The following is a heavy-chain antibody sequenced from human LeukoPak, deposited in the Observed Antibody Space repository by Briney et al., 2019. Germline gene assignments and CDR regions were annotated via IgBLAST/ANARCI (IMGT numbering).Heavy chain of an antibody. D-gene: IGHD3-10*01. J-gene: IGHJ4*02. CDR2: ISDTGGRT. Sequence: SGGSLRLSCAVSGITLSNYGMTWVRQAPGKGLEWVAGISDTGGRTNYADSVKGRFTISRDNPKNTLYLQMNSLRAEDTAVYFCAKRGVVIRVTVGFHKEAYYFDSWGQGALVTVSS. V-gene: IGHV3-23*01. CDR3: AKRGVVIRVTVGFHKEAYYFDS. CDR1: GITLSNYG.